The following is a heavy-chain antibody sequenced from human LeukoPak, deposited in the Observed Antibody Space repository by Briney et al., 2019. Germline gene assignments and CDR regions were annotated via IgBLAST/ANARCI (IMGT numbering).Heavy chain of an antibody. D-gene: IGHD4-17*01. J-gene: IGHJ3*02. CDR3: ARASIYGDELGAFDI. V-gene: IGHV3-7*01. CDR1: RFTLSTYW. Sequence: PGGSLRLSCAASRFTLSTYWMSWVRQAPGKGLEWVAHIKQDGSQEYYVDSVKGRFTISRDSAKNSLYLQMNSLRAEDTAVYYCARASIYGDELGAFDIWGQGTMVTVSS. CDR2: IKQDGSQE.